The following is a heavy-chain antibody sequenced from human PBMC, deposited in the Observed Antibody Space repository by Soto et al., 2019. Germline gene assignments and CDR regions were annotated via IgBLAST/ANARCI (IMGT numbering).Heavy chain of an antibody. Sequence: EVQLVESGGGLVKPGGSLRLSCAASGFTFSSYSMNWVRQAPGKGLEWVSSISSSSSYIYYADSVKGRFTISRDNAKNSLYLQMNSLRAEDTAVYYCTRDKVTQWLVRPFYYYYMDVWGKGTTVTVSS. CDR1: GFTFSSYS. D-gene: IGHD6-19*01. V-gene: IGHV3-21*01. J-gene: IGHJ6*03. CDR2: ISSSSSYI. CDR3: TRDKVTQWLVRPFYYYYMDV.